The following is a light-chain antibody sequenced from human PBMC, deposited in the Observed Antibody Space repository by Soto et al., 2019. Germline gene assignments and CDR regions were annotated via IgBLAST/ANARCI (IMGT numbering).Light chain of an antibody. CDR2: EAS. V-gene: IGKV3-11*01. J-gene: IGKJ5*01. CDR1: QSVNTY. CDR3: QHRGT. Sequence: EIVLTQSPATLSLSLGERATLSCKVSQSVNTYVGWYQQKPGQAPRLLISEASDRATGIPARFSGSGSGTDFTLTISSLEPEDFAVYHCQHRGTFGQGTRLEIK.